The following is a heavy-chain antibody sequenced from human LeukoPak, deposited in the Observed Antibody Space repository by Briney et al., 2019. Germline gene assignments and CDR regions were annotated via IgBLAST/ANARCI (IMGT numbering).Heavy chain of an antibody. CDR1: GFTFSSYD. D-gene: IGHD3-10*01. V-gene: IGHV3-13*01. J-gene: IGHJ4*02. CDR3: ARVGGAMVRGEYDY. CDR2: IGTAGDT. Sequence: PGGSLRLSCAASGFTFSSYDMHWVRQATGEGLEWVSAIGTAGDTYYPGSVKGRFTISRENAKNSLYLQMNSLRAEDTAVYYCARVGGAMVRGEYDYWGQGTLVTVSS.